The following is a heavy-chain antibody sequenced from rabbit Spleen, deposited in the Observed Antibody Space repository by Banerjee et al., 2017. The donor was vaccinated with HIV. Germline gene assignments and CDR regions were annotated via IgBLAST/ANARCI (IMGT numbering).Heavy chain of an antibody. CDR3: ARDLDGVIGWNFGW. D-gene: IGHD1-1*01. CDR1: GFEFSSYG. CDR2: IDPIFGST. J-gene: IGHJ4*01. V-gene: IGHV1S45*01. Sequence: QEQLVESGGGLVQPGGSLQLSCKASGFEFSSYGVSWVRQGPGKGLEWIGYIDPIFGSTVYASWAKGRFTFSKTSSTTVTLQMTSLTVADTATYFCARDLDGVIGWNFGWWGPGTLVTVS.